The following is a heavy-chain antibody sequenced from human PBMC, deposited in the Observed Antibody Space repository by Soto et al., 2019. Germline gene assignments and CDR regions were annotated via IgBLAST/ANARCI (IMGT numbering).Heavy chain of an antibody. Sequence: EVQLVESGGGLVRRGGSLRLSCAASGFAFSTYWMNWVRQAPGKGLEWVANIKPDGTEKHYVDSMKGRFTVSRDNAKNSLYLQVNSLRAEDTAVYYCARDVVGSSFVDLWGQGTMVSVSS. D-gene: IGHD6-13*01. CDR2: IKPDGTEK. CDR1: GFAFSTYW. CDR3: ARDVVGSSFVDL. J-gene: IGHJ3*01. V-gene: IGHV3-7*01.